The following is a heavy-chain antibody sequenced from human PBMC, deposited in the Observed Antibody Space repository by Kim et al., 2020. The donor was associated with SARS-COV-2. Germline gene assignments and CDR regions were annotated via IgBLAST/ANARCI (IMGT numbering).Heavy chain of an antibody. CDR1: GFTLSNYW. CDR2: INEDGTII. J-gene: IGHJ4*02. D-gene: IGHD3-16*01. V-gene: IGHV3-74*01. Sequence: GGSLRLSCAASGFTLSNYWIHWVRLVPGKGPVWVSRINEDGTIINYAESVRGRFTISRDIAKNTAYLQMNSLRVEDTAVYHCARDLFGEFDYWGQGTLVTASS. CDR3: ARDLFGEFDY.